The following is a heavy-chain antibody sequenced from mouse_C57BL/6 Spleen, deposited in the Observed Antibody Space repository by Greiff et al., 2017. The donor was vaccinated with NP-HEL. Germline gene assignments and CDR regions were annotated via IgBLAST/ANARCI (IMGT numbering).Heavy chain of an antibody. V-gene: IGHV1-15*01. Sequence: VQLQESGAELVRPGASVTLSCKASGYTFTDYEMHWVKQTPVHGLEWIGAIDPETGGTAYNQKFKGKAILTADKSSSTAYMELRSLTSEDSAVYYCTSGEAGTQAFAYWGQGTLVTVSA. J-gene: IGHJ3*01. CDR1: GYTFTDYE. CDR3: TSGEAGTQAFAY. CDR2: IDPETGGT. D-gene: IGHD3-2*02.